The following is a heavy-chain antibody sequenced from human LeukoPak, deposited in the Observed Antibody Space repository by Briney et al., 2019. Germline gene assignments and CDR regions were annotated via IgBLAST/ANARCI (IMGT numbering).Heavy chain of an antibody. CDR1: GFSFSDYY. J-gene: IGHJ4*02. CDR2: ISSSSGTI. CDR3: ASGSGWFSFDS. Sequence: GGSLRLSCAASGFSFSDYYMSWIRQAPGKGLEWLSYISSSSGTIYYADSVKGRFTISRDNAQNSLFLQMNSLGAEDTAVYFCASGSGWFSFDSWGQGTLVTVSS. V-gene: IGHV3-11*04. D-gene: IGHD6-19*01.